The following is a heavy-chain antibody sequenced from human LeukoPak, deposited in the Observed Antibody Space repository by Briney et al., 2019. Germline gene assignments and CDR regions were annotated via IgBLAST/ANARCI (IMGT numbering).Heavy chain of an antibody. CDR1: GFTFSSYA. Sequence: TGRSLRLSCAASGFTFSSYAMHWVRQAPGKGLEWVAVISYDGSNKYYADSVKGRFTISRDNSKNTLYLQMNSLRAEDTAVYYCARHDDSSGLVPTGPWGQGTLVTVSS. CDR2: ISYDGSNK. D-gene: IGHD3-22*01. CDR3: ARHDDSSGLVPTGP. J-gene: IGHJ5*02. V-gene: IGHV3-30*04.